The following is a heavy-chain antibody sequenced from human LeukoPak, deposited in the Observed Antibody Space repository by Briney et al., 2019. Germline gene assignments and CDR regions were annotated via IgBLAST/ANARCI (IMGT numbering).Heavy chain of an antibody. J-gene: IGHJ3*02. V-gene: IGHV3-7*01. D-gene: IGHD3-10*01. CDR1: VFTLSSYW. CDR2: IKQDGSQK. CDR3: AAGGAFDI. Sequence: GGSLRLSCAASVFTLSSYWMSWVRQAPGKGLEWVANIKQDGSQKYYVDSVKGRFTISRDNAKNSLYLQMNSVKAEDTAVYYCAAGGAFDIWGQGTMVTVSS.